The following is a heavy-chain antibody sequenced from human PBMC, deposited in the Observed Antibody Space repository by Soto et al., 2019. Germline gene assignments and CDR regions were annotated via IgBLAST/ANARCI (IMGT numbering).Heavy chain of an antibody. CDR2: IKSKTDGGTT. V-gene: IGHV3-15*07. CDR3: TTGITGTRNGPFPHYYYGMDV. Sequence: EVQLVESGGGLVKPGGSLRLSCAASGFTFSNAWMNWVRQAPGKGLEWVGRIKSKTDGGTTDYAAPVKGRFTISRDDSKNTLYLQMNSLKTEDTAVYYCTTGITGTRNGPFPHYYYGMDVWGQGTTVTVSS. CDR1: GFTFSNAW. D-gene: IGHD1-20*01. J-gene: IGHJ6*02.